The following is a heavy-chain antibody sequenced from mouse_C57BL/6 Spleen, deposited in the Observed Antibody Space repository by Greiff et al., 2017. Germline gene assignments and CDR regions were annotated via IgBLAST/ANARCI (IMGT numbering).Heavy chain of an antibody. D-gene: IGHD2-4*01. V-gene: IGHV1-53*01. CDR2: INPRNGGT. CDR1: GYTFTSSW. J-gene: IGHJ3*01. CDR3: ARGDYDAWFAY. Sequence: QVQLQQPGTELVKPGASVKMSCKASGYTFTSSWMHWVKQRTGQGLEWIGNINPRNGGTNYNQKFKSKATLTVDKSSSTAYMQLSSLTSEDCAVYYCARGDYDAWFAYWGQGTLVTVSA.